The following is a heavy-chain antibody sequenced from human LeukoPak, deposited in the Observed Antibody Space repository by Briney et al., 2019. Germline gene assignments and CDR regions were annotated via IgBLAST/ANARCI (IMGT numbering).Heavy chain of an antibody. CDR2: ISGSGGST. CDR1: GFTFSSYA. V-gene: IGHV3-23*01. J-gene: IGHJ4*02. CDR3: AKDIAVAGYYFDY. Sequence: GGSLRLSCAASGFTFSSYAVSWVCQAPGKGLEWVSAISGSGGSTYYADSVKGRFTISRDNSKNTLYLQMNSLRAEDTAVYYCAKDIAVAGYYFDYWGQGTLVTVSS. D-gene: IGHD6-19*01.